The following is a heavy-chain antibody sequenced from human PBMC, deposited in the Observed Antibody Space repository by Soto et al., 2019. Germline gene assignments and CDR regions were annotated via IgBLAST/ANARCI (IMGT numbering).Heavy chain of an antibody. CDR1: GYTFTSYG. D-gene: IGHD3-22*01. V-gene: IGHV1-18*01. CDR2: ISAYNGNT. J-gene: IGHJ4*02. CDR3: ARVLAYYYDSSGYYPFDY. Sequence: ASVKVSCKASGYTFTSYGISWVRQAPGQGLEWMGWISAYNGNTKYSQKFQGRVTITRDTSASTAYMELSSLRSEDTAVYYCARVLAYYYDSSGYYPFDYWGQGTLVTVSS.